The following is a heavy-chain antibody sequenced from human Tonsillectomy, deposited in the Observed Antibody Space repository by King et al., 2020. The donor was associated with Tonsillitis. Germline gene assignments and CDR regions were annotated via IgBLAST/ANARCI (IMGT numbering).Heavy chain of an antibody. Sequence: VQLVESRAEVKKPGASVKVSCKASGYSFTTYYIHWVRQAPGQGLELIGWITPNTGGTNFAQTFQGRVTMTRDTSISTVYMELSRLTSDDTAVYYCARAGVGGAWYYFDYWGQGTLVTVSS. J-gene: IGHJ4*02. V-gene: IGHV1-2*02. CDR2: ITPNTGGT. CDR3: ARAGVGGAWYYFDY. CDR1: GYSFTTYY. D-gene: IGHD1-26*01.